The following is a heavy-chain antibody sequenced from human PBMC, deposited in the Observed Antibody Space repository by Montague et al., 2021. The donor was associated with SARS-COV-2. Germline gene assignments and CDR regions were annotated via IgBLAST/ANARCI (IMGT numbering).Heavy chain of an antibody. CDR1: GFTFSSYA. V-gene: IGHV3-23*01. J-gene: IGHJ4*02. CDR3: AKDQVYSGSYFAD. CDR2: ITGSGGDT. D-gene: IGHD1-26*01. Sequence: SLRLSCAASGFTFSSYAMSWVRQAPGKGLEWVSAITGSGGDTYYAGSVKGRFTISKDNSKNMLYLQMNSLRAEDTAVHYCAKDQVYSGSYFADWGQGTLVTVSS.